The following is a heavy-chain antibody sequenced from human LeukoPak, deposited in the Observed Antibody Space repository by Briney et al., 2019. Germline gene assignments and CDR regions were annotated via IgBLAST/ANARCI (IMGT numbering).Heavy chain of an antibody. CDR2: IYYNGNT. Sequence: PSETLSLTCTLSGGSINNYYWSWIRQPPGKGLEWIGYIYYNGNTNYNPSLKSRVTISVDTSKNQFSLKLSSVTAADTAVYYCARAPSAKNSSPYFFDYWGQGTLVTVSS. V-gene: IGHV4-59*01. D-gene: IGHD6-6*01. CDR1: GGSINNYY. J-gene: IGHJ4*02. CDR3: ARAPSAKNSSPYFFDY.